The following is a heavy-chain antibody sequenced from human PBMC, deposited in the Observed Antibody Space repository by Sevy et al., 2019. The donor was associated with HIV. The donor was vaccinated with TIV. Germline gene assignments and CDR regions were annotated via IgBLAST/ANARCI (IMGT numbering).Heavy chain of an antibody. CDR1: GFTFDDSS. J-gene: IGHJ4*02. CDR3: VKGGTVSLLDYFDY. CDR2: ISWDGEST. Sequence: GGSLRLSCEASGFTFDDSSMHWVRQAPGKGLEWVSLISWDGESTYYADSVKGRFTISRDNSKNSLYLQMKSLTTEDTGFYYCVKGGTVSLLDYFDYWGQGTLVTVSS. V-gene: IGHV3-43*01. D-gene: IGHD3-10*01.